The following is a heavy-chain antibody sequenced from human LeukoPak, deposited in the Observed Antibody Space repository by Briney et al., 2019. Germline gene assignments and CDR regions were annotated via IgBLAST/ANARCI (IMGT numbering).Heavy chain of an antibody. V-gene: IGHV3-15*01. CDR2: IKSKTDGGTT. CDR1: GFTFRSYS. CDR3: TTELGYMDV. Sequence: GGSLRLSCAASGFTFRSYSMTWVHQAPGKGLEWVGRIKSKTDGGTTDYAAHVKGRFTISRDDSKNTLYLQMNSLKTEDTAVYYCTTELGYMDVWGKGTAVTISS. J-gene: IGHJ6*03. D-gene: IGHD6-13*01.